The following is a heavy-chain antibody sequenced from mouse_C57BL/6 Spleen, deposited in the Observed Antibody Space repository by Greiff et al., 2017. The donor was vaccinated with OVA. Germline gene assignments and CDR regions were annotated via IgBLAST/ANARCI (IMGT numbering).Heavy chain of an antibody. CDR2: IYPGSGNT. CDR1: GYTFTDYY. Sequence: QVQLQQSGAELVRPGASVKLSCKASGYTFTDYYINWVKQRPGQGLEWIARIYPGSGNTYYNEKFKGKATLTAEKSSSTAYMQLSSLTSEDSAVYFCARIWDVAYWGQGTLVTVSA. D-gene: IGHD4-1*01. CDR3: ARIWDVAY. V-gene: IGHV1-76*01. J-gene: IGHJ3*01.